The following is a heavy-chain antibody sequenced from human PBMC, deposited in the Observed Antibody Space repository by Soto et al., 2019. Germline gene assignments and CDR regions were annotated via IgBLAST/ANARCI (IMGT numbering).Heavy chain of an antibody. Sequence: SETLSLTGAVSVGSIGTSAYYWGWIRQAPGKGLEWIGSINHSGNTYLSPSLKDRVTMSVDTSKNSFSLKLRSATAADTGLYYCSRRAPEGFDPWGQGTLVTV. J-gene: IGHJ5*02. CDR1: VGSIGTSAYY. V-gene: IGHV4-39*01. CDR3: SRRAPEGFDP. CDR2: INHSGNT.